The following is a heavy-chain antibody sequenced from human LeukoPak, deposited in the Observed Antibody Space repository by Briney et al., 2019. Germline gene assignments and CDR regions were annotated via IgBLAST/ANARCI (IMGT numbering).Heavy chain of an antibody. D-gene: IGHD3-22*01. V-gene: IGHV4-31*03. CDR2: IYYSGST. CDR3: ARISFYYDSSGYFDY. Sequence: ASETLSPTCTVSGGSISSGGYYWSWIRQHPGKGLEWIGYIYYSGSTYYNPSLKSRVTISVDTSKNQFSLKLSSVTAADTAVYYCARISFYYDSSGYFDYWGQGTLVTVSS. CDR1: GGSISSGGYY. J-gene: IGHJ4*02.